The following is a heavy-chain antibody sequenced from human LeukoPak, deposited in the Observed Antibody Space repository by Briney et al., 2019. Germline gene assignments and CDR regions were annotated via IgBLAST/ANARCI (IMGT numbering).Heavy chain of an antibody. CDR1: GFTFSSYA. CDR3: ARGAIPNYYGSTRRYYYYYMDV. V-gene: IGHV3-30*04. CDR2: ISYDGSNK. Sequence: GRSLRLSCAASGFTFSSYAMHWVRQAPGKGLEWVAVISYDGSNKYYADSVKGRFTISRDNSKNTLYLQMNSLRAEDTAVYYCARGAIPNYYGSTRRYYYYYMDVWGKGTTVTVSS. D-gene: IGHD3-10*01. J-gene: IGHJ6*03.